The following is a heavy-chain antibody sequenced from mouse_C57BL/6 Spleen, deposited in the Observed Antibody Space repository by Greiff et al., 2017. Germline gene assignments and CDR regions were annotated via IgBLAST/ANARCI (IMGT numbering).Heavy chain of an antibody. CDR2: LSSGGSYT. CDR1: GFTFSSYG. D-gene: IGHD3-3*01. V-gene: IGHV5-6*01. CDR3: ARHGGPYGMDY. J-gene: IGHJ4*01. Sequence: EVHLVESGGDLVKPGGSLKLSCAASGFTFSSYGMSWVRQTPDKKLEWVATLSSGGSYTSYPDSVKGRFTISRDNAKNTLYLQMSSLKSEDTAMYYCARHGGPYGMDYWGQGTSVTVSS.